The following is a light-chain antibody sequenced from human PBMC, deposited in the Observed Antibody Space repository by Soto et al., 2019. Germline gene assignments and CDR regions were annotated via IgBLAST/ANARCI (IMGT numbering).Light chain of an antibody. J-gene: IGKJ1*01. CDR3: QQYYTGPTWT. CDR2: WAS. CDR1: QSIFFSANNKNY. V-gene: IGKV4-1*01. Sequence: DVVVTQSPDALAGSLGERATINCKSSQSIFFSANNKNYLAWYQQKPGQPPKLLIYWASTRESGVPDRFSGSGSGTDFTLTISSLQAEDVAVYYCQQYYTGPTWTFGQGTKVDIK.